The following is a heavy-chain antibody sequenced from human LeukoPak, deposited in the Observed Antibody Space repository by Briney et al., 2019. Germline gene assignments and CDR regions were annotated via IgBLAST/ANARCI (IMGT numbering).Heavy chain of an antibody. CDR2: ISSSGSTI. D-gene: IGHD5-18*01. V-gene: IGHV3-48*03. CDR1: GFSFSSYE. J-gene: IGHJ4*02. Sequence: GGSLRLSCAASGFSFSSYEMNWVRQAPGKGLEWVSYISSSGSTIYYADSVKGRFTISRDNAKNSLYLQMNSLRAEDTAVYYCAREEYSYGSDYWGQGTLVTVSS. CDR3: AREEYSYGSDY.